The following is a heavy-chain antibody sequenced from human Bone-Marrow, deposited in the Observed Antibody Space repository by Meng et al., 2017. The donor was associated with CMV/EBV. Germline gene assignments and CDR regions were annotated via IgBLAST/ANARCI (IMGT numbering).Heavy chain of an antibody. J-gene: IGHJ4*02. CDR2: IKPDVTDK. CDR1: GFTVSSYW. D-gene: IGHD6-19*01. Sequence: GGSLRLSCAVSGFTVSSYWMSWVRQAPGKGLEWFANIKPDVTDKNSVDSVKGRSTISRDNVKNSLLLQMNSLRPEDTAVYYCVRGGWSVDYWGQGTLVTVSS. V-gene: IGHV3-7*01. CDR3: VRGGWSVDY.